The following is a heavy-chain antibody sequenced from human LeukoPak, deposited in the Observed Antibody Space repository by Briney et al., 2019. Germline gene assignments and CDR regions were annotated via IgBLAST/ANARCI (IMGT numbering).Heavy chain of an antibody. Sequence: SETLSLTCTVSGGSISSHYWSWIRQPPGKGLEWIGYIYYSGSTNYNPSLKSRVTISVDTSKNQFSLKLSSVTAADTAVYYCAREVIEWLNNWFDPWGQGTLVTVSS. CDR1: GGSISSHY. D-gene: IGHD3-3*01. J-gene: IGHJ5*02. V-gene: IGHV4-59*11. CDR3: AREVIEWLNNWFDP. CDR2: IYYSGST.